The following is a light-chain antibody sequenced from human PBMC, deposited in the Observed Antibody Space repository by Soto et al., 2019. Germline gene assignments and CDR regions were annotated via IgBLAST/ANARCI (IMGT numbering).Light chain of an antibody. CDR2: KAS. Sequence: DVQMSQYPSSLSASVGERVTITCRASQSIRPWLDWNQQEPGKAPKLQIYKASTLRSAVPSRVSGSGSGTEFTLTISCLQPDDFATYYCQHYNSYSEAFGQGARVEI. CDR3: QHYNSYSEA. J-gene: IGKJ1*01. V-gene: IGKV1-5*03. CDR1: QSIRPW.